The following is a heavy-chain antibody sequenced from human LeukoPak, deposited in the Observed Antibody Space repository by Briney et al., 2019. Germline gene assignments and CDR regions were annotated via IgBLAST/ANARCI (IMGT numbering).Heavy chain of an antibody. V-gene: IGHV1-8*01. Sequence: ASVKVSCKASGYTFTSYDINWVRQATGQGLEWMGWMNPNSGNTGYAQKFQGRVTMTRNTSISTAYMELSSLRSEDTAVYYCAIPRGYSYGSYYMDVWGKGTTVTASS. CDR3: AIPRGYSYGSYYMDV. J-gene: IGHJ6*03. CDR2: MNPNSGNT. CDR1: GYTFTSYD. D-gene: IGHD5-18*01.